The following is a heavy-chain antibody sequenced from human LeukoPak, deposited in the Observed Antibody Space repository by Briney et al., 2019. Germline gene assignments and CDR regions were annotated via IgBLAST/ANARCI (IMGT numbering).Heavy chain of an antibody. J-gene: IGHJ6*03. CDR1: GYTFTSYG. V-gene: IGHV1-18*01. D-gene: IGHD3-10*01. CDR3: ARDYYYGSGSYYHYYYYYMDV. CDR2: ISAYNGNT. Sequence: ASVKVSCKASGYTFTSYGISWVRQAPGQGLEWMGWISAYNGNTNYAQKLQGRVTMTTDTSTSTAYMELRSLRSDDTAVYYCARDYYYGSGSYYHYYYYYMDVRGKGTTVTVSS.